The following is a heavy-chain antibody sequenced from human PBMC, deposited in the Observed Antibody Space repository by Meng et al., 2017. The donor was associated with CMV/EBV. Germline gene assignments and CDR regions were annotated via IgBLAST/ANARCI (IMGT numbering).Heavy chain of an antibody. V-gene: IGHV1-8*03. J-gene: IGHJ4*02. D-gene: IGHD2-2*01. Sequence: ASVKVSCKASGYTFTSYDINWVRQATGQGLEWMGWMNPNSGNTGYAQKFQGRVTITRNTSISTAYMELSSLRSEDTAVYYCARGSLFCSSTCGRNGGIGYWGQGTLVTVSS. CDR2: MNPNSGNT. CDR1: GYTFTSYD. CDR3: ARGSLFCSSTCGRNGGIGY.